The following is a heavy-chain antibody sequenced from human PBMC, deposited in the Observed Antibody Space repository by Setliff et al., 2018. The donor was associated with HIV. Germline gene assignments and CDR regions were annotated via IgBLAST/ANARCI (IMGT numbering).Heavy chain of an antibody. V-gene: IGHV4-61*02. CDR1: GGSISSGSYY. D-gene: IGHD1-26*01. CDR3: VRGEGWPYYFDY. J-gene: IGHJ4*02. Sequence: SETLSLTCTVSGGSISSGSYYWSWIRQPAGKGLEWIGRIYTSGSTNYNPSLKSRVTISVDTSKNQFSLKLSSVTAADTAVYYCVRGEGWPYYFDYWGQGTLVTVSS. CDR2: IYTSGST.